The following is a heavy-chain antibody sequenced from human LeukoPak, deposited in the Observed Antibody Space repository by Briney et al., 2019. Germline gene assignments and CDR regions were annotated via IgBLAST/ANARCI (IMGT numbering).Heavy chain of an antibody. CDR1: GGTISSSSYY. V-gene: IGHV4-39*01. J-gene: IGHJ4*02. CDR2: IYYSGST. CDR3: ARRPIGGQLSDY. Sequence: SETLSLTCTVSGGTISSSSYYWGWIRQPPGKGLEWIGSIYYSGSTYYNPSLKSRVTISVDTSKNQFSLKLSSVTAADTALYYCARRPIGGQLSDYWGQGTLVTVSS. D-gene: IGHD3-16*01.